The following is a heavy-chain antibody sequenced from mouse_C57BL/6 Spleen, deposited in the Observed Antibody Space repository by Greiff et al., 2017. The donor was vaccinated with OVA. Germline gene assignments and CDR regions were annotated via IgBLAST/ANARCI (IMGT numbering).Heavy chain of an antibody. V-gene: IGHV5-16*01. Sequence: EVQRVESEGGLVQPGSSMKLSCTASGFTFSDYYMAWVRQVPEKGLEWVANINYDGSSTYYLDSLKSRFIISRDNAKNILYLQMSSLKSEDTATYYCARLITTVVGGHYFDYWGQGTTLTVSS. J-gene: IGHJ2*01. D-gene: IGHD1-1*01. CDR2: INYDGSST. CDR3: ARLITTVVGGHYFDY. CDR1: GFTFSDYY.